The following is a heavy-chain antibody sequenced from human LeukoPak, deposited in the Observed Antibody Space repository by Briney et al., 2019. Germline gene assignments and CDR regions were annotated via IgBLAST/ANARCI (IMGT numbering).Heavy chain of an antibody. CDR3: ARAISMVRGVDY. CDR2: ISSSSTYT. J-gene: IGHJ4*02. CDR1: GFTFSSYN. Sequence: GGSLRLSCAASGFTFSSYNMNWVRQAPGKGLEWVSSISSSSTYTYYADSVKGRFTISRDNAKNSLYLQMNSLRAEDTAVYHCARAISMVRGVDYWGQGTLVTVSS. D-gene: IGHD3-10*01. V-gene: IGHV3-21*01.